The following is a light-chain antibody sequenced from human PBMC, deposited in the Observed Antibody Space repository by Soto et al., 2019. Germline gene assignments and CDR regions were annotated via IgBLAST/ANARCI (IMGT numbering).Light chain of an antibody. CDR1: QSISNW. J-gene: IGKJ1*01. CDR2: HAS. CDR3: KKYTSSPRT. V-gene: IGKV1-5*01. Sequence: DIQMTQSPSTLPASVGDRVTITCRASQSISNWLAWYQQKPGTAPKLLIYHASTLESGVPSRFSSSGSGKELPLTISSRQPHDFATYYCKKYTSSPRTSGQGPKVDIK.